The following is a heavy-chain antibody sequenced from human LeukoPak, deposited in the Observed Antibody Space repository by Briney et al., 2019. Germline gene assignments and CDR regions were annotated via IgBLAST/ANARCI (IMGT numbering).Heavy chain of an antibody. CDR2: IRGSGDRT. CDR1: GFTFSSYD. D-gene: IGHD1-26*01. V-gene: IGHV3-23*01. CDR3: AKDSKIVGATFRSYHYMDV. J-gene: IGHJ6*03. Sequence: GGTLRLSCAASGFTFSSYDMSWVRQAPGKGLEWVSAIRGSGDRTHYAGSVKGRFTISRDNSKNTLYLQMNSLRAEDTAVYYCAKDSKIVGATFRSYHYMDVWGKGTAVTVSS.